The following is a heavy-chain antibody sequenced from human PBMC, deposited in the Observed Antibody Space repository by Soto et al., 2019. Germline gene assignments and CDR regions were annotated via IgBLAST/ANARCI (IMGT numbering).Heavy chain of an antibody. CDR3: ARGSSNWAYYFDF. D-gene: IGHD6-13*01. V-gene: IGHV3-48*02. CDR2: ITSSGTTV. CDR1: GFTFSSYS. Sequence: EVHLVESGGGLVQPGGSQRLSCAASGFTFSSYSLNWVRQAPGKGLEWVSYITSSGTTVYYADSVRGRFTISRDNAKNSLYLQMNSLRDDDTAVYYCARGSSNWAYYFDFCGQGTLFTVSS. J-gene: IGHJ4*02.